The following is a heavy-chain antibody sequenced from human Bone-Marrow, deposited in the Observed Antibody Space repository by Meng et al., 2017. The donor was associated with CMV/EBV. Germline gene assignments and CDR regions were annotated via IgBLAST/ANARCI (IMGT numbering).Heavy chain of an antibody. Sequence: SETLSLTCAVYGGSFSSSSYYWGWIRQPPGKGLEWIGSIYYSGCTYYNPSLKSRVTISVDTSKNQFSLKLSSVTAADTAVYYCARVVAAAGTRGPYYYYGMDVWGQGTTVTVSS. CDR2: IYYSGCT. CDR3: ARVVAAAGTRGPYYYYGMDV. CDR1: GGSFSSSSYY. V-gene: IGHV4-39*07. D-gene: IGHD6-13*01. J-gene: IGHJ6*02.